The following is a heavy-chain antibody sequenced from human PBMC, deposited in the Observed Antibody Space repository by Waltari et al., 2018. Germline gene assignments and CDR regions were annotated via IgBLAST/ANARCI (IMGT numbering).Heavy chain of an antibody. Sequence: QLQLQESGPGLVKPSETLSLTCTVSGGSISSSSYYWGWIRKTPGKGLEWIGSIYYRGSNYSNPSLKSRVPISVDTSKNPFSLKLSSVTAADTAVYYCARDQRRTAAMVGLHYYSYGMDVWGQGTTVTVSS. D-gene: IGHD5-18*01. J-gene: IGHJ6*02. CDR3: ARDQRRTAAMVGLHYYSYGMDV. CDR2: IYYRGSN. V-gene: IGHV4-39*07. CDR1: GGSISSSSYY.